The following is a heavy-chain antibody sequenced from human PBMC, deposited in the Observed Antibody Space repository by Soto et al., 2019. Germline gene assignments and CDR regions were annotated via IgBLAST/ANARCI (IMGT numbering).Heavy chain of an antibody. Sequence: GESLKISCKGSGYSFTSYWIGWVRQMPGKGLEWMGIIYPGDSDTRYSPSFQGQVTISADKSISTAYLQWSSLKASDTAMYYCARLGFLEWPQDYYYYYMDVWGKGTTVTVSS. V-gene: IGHV5-51*01. CDR2: IYPGDSDT. J-gene: IGHJ6*03. CDR1: GYSFTSYW. CDR3: ARLGFLEWPQDYYYYYMDV. D-gene: IGHD3-3*02.